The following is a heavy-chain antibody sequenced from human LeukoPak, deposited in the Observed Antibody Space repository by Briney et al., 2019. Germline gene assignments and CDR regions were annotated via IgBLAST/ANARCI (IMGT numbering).Heavy chain of an antibody. J-gene: IGHJ4*02. CDR2: INTDGSTT. CDR3: TRASLED. CDR1: GFTFSSYW. Sequence: GRSLRLSYAASGFTFSSYWMHWVRQAPGKGLVWVSAINTDGSTTTHADSVRGRFTISRDNAKNTLYMQMNSLRAEDTAVYYCTRASLEDWGQGTLVTVSS. V-gene: IGHV3-74*01.